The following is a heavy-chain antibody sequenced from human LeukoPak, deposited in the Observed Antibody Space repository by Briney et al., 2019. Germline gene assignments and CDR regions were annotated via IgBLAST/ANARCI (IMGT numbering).Heavy chain of an antibody. CDR3: ARGYYYYMDV. CDR2: IYSGGST. V-gene: IGHV3-23*03. J-gene: IGHJ6*03. CDR1: GFTFSSYA. Sequence: GGSLRLSCAASGFTFSSYAMSRVRQAPGKGLEWVSVIYSGGSTYYADSVKGRFTISRDNSKNTLYLQMNSLRAEDTAVYYCARGYYYYMDVWGKGTTVTISS.